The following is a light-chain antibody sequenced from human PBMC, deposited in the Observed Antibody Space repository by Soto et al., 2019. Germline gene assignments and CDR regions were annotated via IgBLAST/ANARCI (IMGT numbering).Light chain of an antibody. CDR1: SSDIGGYDY. J-gene: IGLJ1*01. V-gene: IGLV2-14*01. CDR2: EVR. CDR3: CSYTRTSNHYF. Sequence: QSALTRPASVSGSPGQSITISCTGASSDIGGYDYVSWYQQRPGKAPKLMIYEVRYRPSGVSNRFSGSKSGNTASLTISGLQAEDEADYYCCSYTRTSNHYFFGSGTKVTVL.